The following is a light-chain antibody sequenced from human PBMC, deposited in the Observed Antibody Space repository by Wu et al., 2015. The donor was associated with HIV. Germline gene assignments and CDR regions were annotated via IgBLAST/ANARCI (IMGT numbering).Light chain of an antibody. CDR3: QQYGSSPRT. CDR2: GAS. J-gene: IGKJ4*01. Sequence: EIVLTQSPGTLSLSPGERATLSCRASQSVTRYSLAWYQQKPGQAPRLLIYGASSRATGIPDRFSGSGSGTDFTLIITTLEPEDFAVYYCQQYGSSPRTFGGGPRWRS. V-gene: IGKV3-20*01. CDR1: QSVTRYS.